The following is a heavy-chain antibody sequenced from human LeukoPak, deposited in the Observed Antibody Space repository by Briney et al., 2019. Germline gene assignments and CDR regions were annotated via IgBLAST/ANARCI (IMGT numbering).Heavy chain of an antibody. J-gene: IGHJ4*02. V-gene: IGHV4-39*07. CDR2: IYYSGST. D-gene: IGHD2-8*01. CDR3: ARAGCTNGVCYREAY. Sequence: PSETLSLTCTVSGGSISSSSYYWGWIRQPPGKGLEWIGSIYYSGSTYYNPSLKSRVTISVDTSKNQFSLKLSSVTAADTAVYYCARAGCTNGVCYREAYWGQGTLVTVSS. CDR1: GGSISSSSYY.